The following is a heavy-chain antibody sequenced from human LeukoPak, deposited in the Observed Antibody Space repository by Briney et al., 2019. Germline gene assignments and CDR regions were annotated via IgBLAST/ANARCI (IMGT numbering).Heavy chain of an antibody. V-gene: IGHV3-7*01. CDR3: ARAPGDMITFGGVIVRGGLYYFDY. CDR2: IKQDGNEK. D-gene: IGHD3-16*02. J-gene: IGHJ4*02. Sequence: GGSLRLSCAASGFRFNTYWMSWVRQAPGKGLEWVANIKQDGNEKYYADSVKGRFTISRDNGKNSLDLQMNSLRAEDTAVYYCARAPGDMITFGGVIVRGGLYYFDYWGQGTLVTVSS. CDR1: GFRFNTYW.